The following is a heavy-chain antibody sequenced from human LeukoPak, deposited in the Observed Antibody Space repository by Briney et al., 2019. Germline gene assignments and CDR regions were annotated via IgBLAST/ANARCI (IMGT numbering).Heavy chain of an antibody. D-gene: IGHD3-22*01. CDR2: IIPIFGTA. J-gene: IGHJ6*03. V-gene: IGHV1-69*13. CDR1: GGTFSSYA. CDR3: ARTDYYDSSGYYNYYYMDV. Sequence: SVKVSCKASGGTFSSYAISWVRQAPGQGLEWMGGIIPIFGTANYAQKFQGRVTITADESTSTAYMELSSLRSEDTAVYYCARTDYYDSSGYYNYYYMDVWGKGTTVTISS.